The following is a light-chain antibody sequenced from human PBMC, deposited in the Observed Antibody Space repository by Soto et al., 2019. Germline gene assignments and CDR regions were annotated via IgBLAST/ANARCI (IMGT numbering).Light chain of an antibody. CDR1: QSVSSN. Sequence: EIVMTQSPATLSVSPGERATLSCRASQSVSSNLAWYQQKPGQAPRLLIYGASTRATGIPARFSGSGSGTEFTLTISRLQSEDFAVYYCQQYNNLPPWTFGQGTQVEIK. CDR2: GAS. CDR3: QQYNNLPPWT. V-gene: IGKV3-15*01. J-gene: IGKJ1*01.